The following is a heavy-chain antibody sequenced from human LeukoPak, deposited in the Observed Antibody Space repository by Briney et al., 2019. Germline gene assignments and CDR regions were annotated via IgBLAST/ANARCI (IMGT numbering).Heavy chain of an antibody. CDR1: GGSFSGYY. V-gene: IGHV4-34*01. J-gene: IGHJ5*02. D-gene: IGHD2-21*01. Sequence: PSETLSLTCAVYGGSFSGYYWSWIRQPPGKGLEWIGEINHSGSTNYNPSLKSRVTISVDTSKNQFSLKLSSVTAADTAVYYCARHLVGWWLNWFDPWGQGTLVTVSS. CDR2: INHSGST. CDR3: ARHLVGWWLNWFDP.